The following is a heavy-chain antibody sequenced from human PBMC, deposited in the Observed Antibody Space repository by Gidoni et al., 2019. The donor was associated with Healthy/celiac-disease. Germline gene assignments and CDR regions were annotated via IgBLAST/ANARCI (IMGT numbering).Heavy chain of an antibody. V-gene: IGHV3-30*18. CDR3: AKGLYYYDSSGYYYPGDYFDY. Sequence: QVQLVESGGGVVQPGRSLRLSCAASGFTFSSYGMHWVRQAPGKGLEWVAVISYDGSNKYYADSVKGRFTSSRDNSKNTLYLQMNSLRAEDTAVYYCAKGLYYYDSSGYYYPGDYFDYWGQGTLVTVSS. CDR1: GFTFSSYG. D-gene: IGHD3-22*01. J-gene: IGHJ4*02. CDR2: ISYDGSNK.